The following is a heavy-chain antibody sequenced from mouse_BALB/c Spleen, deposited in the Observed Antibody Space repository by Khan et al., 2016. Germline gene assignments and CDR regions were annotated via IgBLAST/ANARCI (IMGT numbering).Heavy chain of an antibody. D-gene: IGHD1-2*01. CDR3: ATHYCEFVY. CDR2: IDSSGST. CDR1: GYSITSYYA. J-gene: IGHJ3*01. Sequence: QLEESGPGLVKPYQSLSLTCTVTGYSITSYYAWNWIRQFPGNKLEWMGYIDSSGSTTYNPSLKSRVSITRDTFKNQIFLQLNSVTTQDTATCYGATHYCEFVYWGQRTLGTVSA. V-gene: IGHV3-2*02.